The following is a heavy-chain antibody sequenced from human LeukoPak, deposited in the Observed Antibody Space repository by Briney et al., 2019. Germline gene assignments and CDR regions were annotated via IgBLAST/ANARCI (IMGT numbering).Heavy chain of an antibody. CDR3: TRLLKYSGSYYCDY. J-gene: IGHJ4*02. D-gene: IGHD1-26*01. CDR1: GGSISSNRHY. Sequence: SETLSLTRTVSGGSISSNRHYWGWIRQPPGKGLEWIGNIYYGGSTYYNPSLKSRVTISVDTSKNQFSLKLSSVTAADTAVYYCTRLLKYSGSYYCDYWGQGSLVTVSS. CDR2: IYYGGST. V-gene: IGHV4-39*01.